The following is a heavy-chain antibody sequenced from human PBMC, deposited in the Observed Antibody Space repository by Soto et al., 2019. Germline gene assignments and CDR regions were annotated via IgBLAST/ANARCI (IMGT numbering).Heavy chain of an antibody. CDR3: ARDNIVLMVSDY. CDR1: GFTFSNYW. CDR2: IKQDGSEK. Sequence: GGSLRLSCAASGFTFSNYWMSWVRQAQGKGLEWVANIKQDGSEKYYVDSVKGRFTISRDNAKNSLYLQMNSLRAEDTAVYYCARDNIVLMVSDYWGQGTLVTVSS. J-gene: IGHJ4*02. D-gene: IGHD2-8*01. V-gene: IGHV3-7*01.